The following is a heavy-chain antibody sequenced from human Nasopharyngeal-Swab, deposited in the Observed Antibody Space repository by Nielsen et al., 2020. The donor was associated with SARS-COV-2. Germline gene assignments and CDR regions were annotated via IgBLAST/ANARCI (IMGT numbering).Heavy chain of an antibody. Sequence: SETLSLTCTVSGGSISSSSYYWGWIRQPPGKGLEWIGSIYYGRNTYYNLSLKSRVTISVDTSKNQFSLKLSSVTAADTAVYYCARASTVTTFFDLWGRGTLVTVSS. CDR2: IYYGRNT. CDR1: GGSISSSSYY. V-gene: IGHV4-39*01. J-gene: IGHJ2*01. CDR3: ARASTVTTFFDL. D-gene: IGHD4-17*01.